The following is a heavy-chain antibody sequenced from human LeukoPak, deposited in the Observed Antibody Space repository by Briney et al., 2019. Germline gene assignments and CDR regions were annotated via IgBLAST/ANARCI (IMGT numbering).Heavy chain of an antibody. CDR2: IWYDGSNK. J-gene: IGHJ6*02. Sequence: PGGSLRLPCAASGFTFSSYGMHWVRQAPGKGLEWVAVIWYDGSNKYYADSVKGRFTISRDNSKNTLYLQMNSLRAEDTAVYYCARGPTDYYYYGMDVWGQGTTVTVSS. CDR1: GFTFSSYG. D-gene: IGHD4-11*01. CDR3: ARGPTDYYYYGMDV. V-gene: IGHV3-33*01.